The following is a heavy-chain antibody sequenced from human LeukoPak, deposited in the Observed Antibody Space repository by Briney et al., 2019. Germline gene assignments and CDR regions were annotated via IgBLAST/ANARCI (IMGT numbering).Heavy chain of an antibody. J-gene: IGHJ5*02. Sequence: SETLSLTCTVSGGSISHYYWTWIRQPPGKGLEWIGYIYYSGSTNYNPSLKSRVTISVDTSKNQFSLKLSSVTAADTAVYYCARLKSKNYYGSGRIGWFDPWGQGTWSPSPQ. D-gene: IGHD3-10*01. V-gene: IGHV4-59*12. CDR3: ARLKSKNYYGSGRIGWFDP. CDR2: IYYSGST. CDR1: GGSISHYY.